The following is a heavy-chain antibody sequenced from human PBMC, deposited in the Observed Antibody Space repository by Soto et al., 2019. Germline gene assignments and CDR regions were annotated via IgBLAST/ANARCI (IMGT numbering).Heavy chain of an antibody. CDR1: GGSISSSNW. Sequence: SETLSLTCAVSGGSISSSNWWSWVRQPPGKGLEWIGEIYHSGSTNYNPSLKSRVTISVDKSKNQFSLKLSSVTAADTAVYYCARGGGHCTNGVCPYYYYGMDVWGQGTTVTSP. CDR3: ARGGGHCTNGVCPYYYYGMDV. J-gene: IGHJ6*02. D-gene: IGHD2-8*01. V-gene: IGHV4-4*02. CDR2: IYHSGST.